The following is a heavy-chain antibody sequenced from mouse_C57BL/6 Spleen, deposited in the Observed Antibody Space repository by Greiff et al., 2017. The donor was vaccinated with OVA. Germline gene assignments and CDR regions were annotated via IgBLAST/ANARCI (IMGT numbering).Heavy chain of an antibody. CDR1: GYTFTSYW. D-gene: IGHD1-1*01. V-gene: IGHV1-53*01. CDR2: INPSNGGT. J-gene: IGHJ4*01. Sequence: VQLQQPGTELVKPGASVKLSCKASGYTFTSYWMHWVKQRPGQGLEWIGNINPSNGGTNYNEKFKSKATLTVDKSSSTAYMQLSSLTSADSAVYYCARVSLLLRGAMDYWGQGTSVTVSS. CDR3: ARVSLLLRGAMDY.